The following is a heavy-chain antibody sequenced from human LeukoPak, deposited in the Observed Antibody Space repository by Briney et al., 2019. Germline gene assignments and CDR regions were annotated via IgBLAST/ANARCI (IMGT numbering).Heavy chain of an antibody. J-gene: IGHJ5*02. D-gene: IGHD3-10*01. CDR2: IIPIIGTA. CDR3: ARDSGSGSYWLANNWFDP. Sequence: ASVKVSCKASGGTFSSYAISWVRQAPGQGLEWMGGIIPIIGTANYAQKFQGRVTITADKSTSTAYMQLSSLRSEDTAVYYCARDSGSGSYWLANNWFDPWGQGTLVTVSS. CDR1: GGTFSSYA. V-gene: IGHV1-69*06.